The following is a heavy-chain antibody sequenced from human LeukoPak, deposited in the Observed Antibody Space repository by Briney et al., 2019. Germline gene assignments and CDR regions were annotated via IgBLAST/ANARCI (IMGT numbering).Heavy chain of an antibody. CDR1: GGTFSSYA. D-gene: IGHD3-22*01. Sequence: ASVKVSCKVSGGTFSSYAISWVRQAPGQGLEWMGRIIPILGIAKYAHKFQGRVTITADKSTSTAYMELSSLRSEDTAVYYCARDTVYYDSSGYYYYYYGMDVWGQGTTVTVSS. CDR3: ARDTVYYDSSGYYYYYYGMDV. J-gene: IGHJ6*02. CDR2: IIPILGIA. V-gene: IGHV1-69*04.